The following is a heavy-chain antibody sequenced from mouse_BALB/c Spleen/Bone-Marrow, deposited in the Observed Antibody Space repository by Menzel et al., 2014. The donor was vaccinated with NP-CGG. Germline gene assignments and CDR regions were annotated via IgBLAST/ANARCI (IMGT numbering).Heavy chain of an antibody. V-gene: IGHV14-3*02. D-gene: IGHD1-1*01. CDR3: AMYYYGSSLFAY. CDR2: IDPANGNT. Sequence: EVKLMESGAELVKPGASVKLSCTASGFNIKDTYMHWVKQRPEQGLEWIGRIDPANGNTKYDPKFQGKATITADTSSNTAYLHLSSLTSEDTAVYYCAMYYYGSSLFAYWGQGTLVTVSA. CDR1: GFNIKDTY. J-gene: IGHJ3*01.